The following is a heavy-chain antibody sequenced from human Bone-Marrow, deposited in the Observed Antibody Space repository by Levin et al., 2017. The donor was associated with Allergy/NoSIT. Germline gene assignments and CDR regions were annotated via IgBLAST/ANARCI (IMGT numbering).Heavy chain of an antibody. CDR2: ISGSGSNT. Sequence: QHGESLKISCAASGFTFSTYAMSWVRQAPGKGLDWVSGISGSGSNTYYADSPKGRFTLSRDNSKSTLYLQMNSLRTEDTAVYYCVKTGDSSGTYWGHKGLDYWGQGTLVTGSS. D-gene: IGHD3-22*01. V-gene: IGHV3-23*01. CDR1: GFTFSTYA. CDR3: VKTGDSSGTYWGHKGLDY. J-gene: IGHJ4*02.